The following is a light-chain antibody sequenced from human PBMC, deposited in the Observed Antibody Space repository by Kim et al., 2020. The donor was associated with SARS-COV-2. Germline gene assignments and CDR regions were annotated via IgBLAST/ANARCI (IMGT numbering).Light chain of an antibody. CDR3: QQCQTTPLA. V-gene: IGKV3-20*01. CDR1: QSVSTAY. J-gene: IGKJ4*01. CDR2: ATS. Sequence: SPGDRATLACRASQSVSTAYLVWYQQKVGQAPRLLLYATSSRATGVPDRFSGSGSETEFSLTISGLEPDDFAVYYCQQCQTTPLAFGGGTKVDIK.